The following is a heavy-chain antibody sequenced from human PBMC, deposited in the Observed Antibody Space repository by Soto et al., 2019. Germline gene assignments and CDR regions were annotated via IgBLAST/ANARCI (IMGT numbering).Heavy chain of an antibody. J-gene: IGHJ4*02. D-gene: IGHD3-10*01. CDR2: IIRIFGTA. CDR1: GGTFSSYA. V-gene: IGHV1-69*12. Sequence: QVQLVQSGAGVKKPGSSVKVSCKASGGTFSSYAISWVRQAPGEGLEWMGGIIRIFGTANYAQKFQGRVTITADESTSTAYMELSSLRSEDTAVYYCARGMVRGVIKNPLLYWGQGTLVTVSS. CDR3: ARGMVRGVIKNPLLY.